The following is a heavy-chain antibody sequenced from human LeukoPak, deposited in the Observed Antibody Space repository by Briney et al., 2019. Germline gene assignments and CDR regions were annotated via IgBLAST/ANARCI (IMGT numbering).Heavy chain of an antibody. CDR2: IYYSGST. V-gene: IGHV4-39*01. CDR3: ARHDLPGSYNPWLLGSLVDY. CDR1: GGSISSSSYY. D-gene: IGHD3-22*01. Sequence: SETLSLTCTVSGGSISSSSYYWGWIRQPPGKGLEWIGSIYYSGSTYYNPSLKSRVTISVDTSKNQFSLKLSSVTAADTAVYYCARHDLPGSYNPWLLGSLVDYWGQGTLVTVSS. J-gene: IGHJ4*02.